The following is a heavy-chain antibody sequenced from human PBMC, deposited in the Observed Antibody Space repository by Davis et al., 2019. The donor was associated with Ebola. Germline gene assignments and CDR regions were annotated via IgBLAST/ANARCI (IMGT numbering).Heavy chain of an antibody. V-gene: IGHV3-30*18. CDR3: AKDLEGADIVVVVAGLFDY. Sequence: PGGSLRLSCAASGFTFSSYGMHWVRQAPGKGLEWVAVISYDGSNKYYADSVKGRFTISRDNSKNTLYLQMNSLRAEDTAVYYCAKDLEGADIVVVVAGLFDYWGQGTLVTVSS. CDR1: GFTFSSYG. CDR2: ISYDGSNK. J-gene: IGHJ4*02. D-gene: IGHD2-15*01.